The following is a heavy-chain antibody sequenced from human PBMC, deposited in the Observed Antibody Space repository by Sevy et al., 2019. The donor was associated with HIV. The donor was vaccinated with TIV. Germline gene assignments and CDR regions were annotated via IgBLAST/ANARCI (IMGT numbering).Heavy chain of an antibody. CDR2: IYYSGST. Sequence: SETLSLTCTVSGGSISSYYWSWIRQPPGKGLEWIGYIYYSGSTNYSPSLKSRVTISVDTSKNQFSLKLSSVTAADTAVYYCARDSDYDILTGYYAPFDYWGQGTLVTVSS. J-gene: IGHJ4*02. CDR3: ARDSDYDILTGYYAPFDY. V-gene: IGHV4-59*13. D-gene: IGHD3-9*01. CDR1: GGSISSYY.